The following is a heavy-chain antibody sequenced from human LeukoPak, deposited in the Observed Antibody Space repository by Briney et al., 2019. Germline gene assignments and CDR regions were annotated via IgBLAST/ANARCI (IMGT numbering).Heavy chain of an antibody. D-gene: IGHD1-26*01. CDR3: AKDRIVGATAAFDI. CDR1: GLTVSSYS. CDR2: ISSSSSTI. J-gene: IGHJ3*02. Sequence: GGSLRLSCVASGLTVSSYSMNWVRQAPGKGLEWVSYISSSSSTIYYADSVKGRFTISRDNAKNSLDLQMNSLRAEDTAVYYCAKDRIVGATAAFDIWGQGTMVTVSS. V-gene: IGHV3-48*01.